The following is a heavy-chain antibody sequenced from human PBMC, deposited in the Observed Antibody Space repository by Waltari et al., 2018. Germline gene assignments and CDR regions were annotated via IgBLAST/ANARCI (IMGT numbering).Heavy chain of an antibody. J-gene: IGHJ4*02. CDR2: IYAGHADH. CDR1: GYSFTSYW. CDR3: ARHSGSSSRVSYLDY. V-gene: IGHV5-51*01. D-gene: IGHD1-26*01. Sequence: EVQLVQSGAEVKKPGESLKISCKGFGYSFTSYWIGWVRQMPGKGLEWMGIIYAGHADHRYRPSLQGQGTVSSEWPISPAYLQWSSMKGSATAMFCCARHSGSSSRVSYLDYLGQGTLVTVS.